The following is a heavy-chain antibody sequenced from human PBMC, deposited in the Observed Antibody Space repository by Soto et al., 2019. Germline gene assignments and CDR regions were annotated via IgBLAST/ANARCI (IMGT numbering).Heavy chain of an antibody. D-gene: IGHD2-2*01. Sequence: SETLSLTCAVYGGSFSGYYWSWIRQPPGKGLEWIGEINHSGSTNYNPSLKSRVTISVDTSKNQFSLKLSSVTAADTAVYYCAGSTGPFDYWGQGTLVTVSS. CDR2: INHSGST. V-gene: IGHV4-34*01. J-gene: IGHJ4*02. CDR1: GGSFSGYY. CDR3: AGSTGPFDY.